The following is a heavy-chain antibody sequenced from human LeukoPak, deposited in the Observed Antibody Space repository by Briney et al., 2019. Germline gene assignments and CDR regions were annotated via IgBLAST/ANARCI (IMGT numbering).Heavy chain of an antibody. CDR3: ARDSNGWIYAQFFQH. Sequence: PSETLSLTCTVSGGSISSYYWSWIRQPPGRGLEWIGSIFQSGLTYYNPSLRSRVTISVDTSKNQFSLKLSSVTAADTAVYYCARDSNGWIYAQFFQHWGQGTLVTVSS. D-gene: IGHD6-19*01. CDR2: IFQSGLT. V-gene: IGHV4-39*07. CDR1: GGSISSYY. J-gene: IGHJ1*01.